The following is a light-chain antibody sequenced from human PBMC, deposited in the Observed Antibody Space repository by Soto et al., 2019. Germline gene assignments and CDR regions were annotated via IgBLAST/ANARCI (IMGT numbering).Light chain of an antibody. Sequence: DIQMTQSPYSVSASVGDRVTITCRASQGISGWLAWYQHKPGKAPKLLIYAASSLQSGVPSRFSGSGSGTHFTLTISSLQPEDFATYFCQQTNSFPLTFGGGTKVDIK. V-gene: IGKV1-12*01. CDR2: AAS. CDR1: QGISGW. CDR3: QQTNSFPLT. J-gene: IGKJ4*01.